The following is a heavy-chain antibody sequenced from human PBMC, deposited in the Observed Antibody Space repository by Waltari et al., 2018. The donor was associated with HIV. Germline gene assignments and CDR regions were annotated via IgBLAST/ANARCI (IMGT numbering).Heavy chain of an antibody. CDR2: VYHNGNT. Sequence: QVQLRESGPGLVKPSETLSVTCDAAGVSVSSRTCYCTWIRQPPGNGLEWIGYVYHNGNTLYNPSLLSRLTISVDTSKSQFSLRLDSVTAADTATYYCARIVGIFSTMRYHGMDLWGQGTTVTVSS. CDR3: ARIVGIFSTMRYHGMDL. V-gene: IGHV4-61*01. CDR1: GVSVSSRTCY. D-gene: IGHD2-21*01. J-gene: IGHJ6*02.